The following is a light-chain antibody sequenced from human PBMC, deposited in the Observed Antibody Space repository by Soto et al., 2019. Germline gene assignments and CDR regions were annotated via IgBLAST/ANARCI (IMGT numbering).Light chain of an antibody. CDR3: AAWDDSLNGVV. V-gene: IGLV1-44*01. Sequence: QSVLTQPPSASGTPGQRVTISCSGSSSNIGSNTVNWYRQLPGTAPKLLIYSNNQRPSGVPDRFSGSKSGTSASLAISGLQSEVEADYYCAAWDDSLNGVVFGGGTKSPS. CDR2: SNN. J-gene: IGLJ2*01. CDR1: SSNIGSNT.